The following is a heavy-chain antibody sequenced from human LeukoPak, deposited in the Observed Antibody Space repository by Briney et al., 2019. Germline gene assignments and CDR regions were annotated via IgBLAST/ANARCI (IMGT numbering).Heavy chain of an antibody. CDR3: ARGVEMATTNWFDP. Sequence: SETLSLTCTVSGGSISSYYWSWIRQPPGKGLEWIGYIYYSGSTNYNPSLKSRVTISVDTSKNQFSLKLSSVTAANTAVYYCARGVEMATTNWFDPWGQGTLVTVSS. D-gene: IGHD5-24*01. J-gene: IGHJ5*02. CDR2: IYYSGST. V-gene: IGHV4-59*01. CDR1: GGSISSYY.